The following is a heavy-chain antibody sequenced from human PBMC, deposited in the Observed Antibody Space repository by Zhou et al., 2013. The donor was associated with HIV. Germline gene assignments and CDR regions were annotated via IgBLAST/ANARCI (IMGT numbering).Heavy chain of an antibody. CDR2: ILPNTDAT. CDR3: ASYGPGYNWMYS. D-gene: IGHD1-20*01. CDR1: GYLFTGHY. Sequence: QVQLVQSGAEVRNPGASVKVSCKASGYLFTGHYMHWVRQAPGQGLEWMGWILPNTDATKYAPRFQGRVTMTRDTSISTIYMELRGLRSDDTALYFCASYGPGYNWMYSWGQGTLVTVSS. J-gene: IGHJ4*02. V-gene: IGHV1-2*02.